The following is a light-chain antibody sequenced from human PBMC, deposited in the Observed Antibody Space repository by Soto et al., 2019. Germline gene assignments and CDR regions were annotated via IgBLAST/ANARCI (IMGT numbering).Light chain of an antibody. CDR1: RPISTY. CDR3: QQYYTYTLA. V-gene: IGKV1-8*01. CDR2: AAS. J-gene: IGKJ1*01. Sequence: AIRMTQSPSSISAFTGDRVTITCRTSRPISTYLAWYQQKPGKTPTLLMYAASTLQSGVPSRFSGSGSGTEFTLTISCLQSEDFATYYCQQYYTYTLAFGQGTNIEIK.